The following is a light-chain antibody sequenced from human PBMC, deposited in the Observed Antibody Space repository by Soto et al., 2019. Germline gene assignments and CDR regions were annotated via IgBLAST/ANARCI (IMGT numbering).Light chain of an antibody. V-gene: IGKV3-11*01. CDR1: QSVSSY. CDR3: QQRSSWPRT. Sequence: EIVLTQSPATLSLSPGERATLSCRASQSVSSYLAWYQQKPGQAPRILIYDASNRGTGIPARFSGSGSGTDFTLTISSLEPEDFAVYYCQQRSSWPRTFGQGTKVEIK. J-gene: IGKJ1*01. CDR2: DAS.